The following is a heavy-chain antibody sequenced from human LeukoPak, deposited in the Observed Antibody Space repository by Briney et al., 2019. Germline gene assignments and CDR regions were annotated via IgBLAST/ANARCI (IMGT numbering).Heavy chain of an antibody. CDR3: AKERGHSKPFDY. V-gene: IGHV3-53*01. J-gene: IGHJ4*02. CDR1: GFTVSSNY. D-gene: IGHD4-23*01. CDR2: IYGGGNT. Sequence: TGGSLRLSCAASGFTVSSNYMSWVRQAPGKGLEWASVIYGGGNTYYADSVKGRFTISRDNSKSTLYLQMNNLRAEDTALYYCAKERGHSKPFDYWGQGTLVTVSS.